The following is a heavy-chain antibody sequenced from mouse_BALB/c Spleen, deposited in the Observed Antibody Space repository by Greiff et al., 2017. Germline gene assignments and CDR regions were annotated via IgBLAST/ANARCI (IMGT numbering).Heavy chain of an antibody. D-gene: IGHD4-1*01. V-gene: IGHV1S81*02. Sequence: QVQLQQPGAELVRPGASVKLSCKASGYTFTSYWMHWVKQRPGQGLEWIGEINPSNGRTNYNEKFKSKATLTVDKSSSTAYMQLSSLTSEDSAVYYCASTGTSWYFDVWGAGTTVTVSS. CDR2: INPSNGRT. CDR1: GYTFTSYW. J-gene: IGHJ1*01. CDR3: ASTGTSWYFDV.